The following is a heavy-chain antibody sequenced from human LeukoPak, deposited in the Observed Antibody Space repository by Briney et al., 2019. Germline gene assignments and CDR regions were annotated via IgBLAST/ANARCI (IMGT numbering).Heavy chain of an antibody. V-gene: IGHV3-48*04. CDR1: GFTFTSYN. CDR3: AGGGWRD. Sequence: GGSLRLSCAASGFTFTSYNMNWVRQAPGKGLEWVSYISSSSTTIYYADSVKGRFTISRDNAKNSLYLQMNSLRAEDTAIYYCAGGGWRDWGQGTLVTVSS. CDR2: ISSSSTTI. J-gene: IGHJ4*02.